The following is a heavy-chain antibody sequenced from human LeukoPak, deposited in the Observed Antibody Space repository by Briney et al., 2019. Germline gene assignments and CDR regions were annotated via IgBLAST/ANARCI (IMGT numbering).Heavy chain of an antibody. CDR1: GGSFSGYY. V-gene: IGHV4-34*01. CDR3: ARGRSAVAGTKFYYYYYYMDV. Sequence: SETLSLTCAVYGGSFSGYYWSWIRQPPGKRLEWIGEINHSGSTNYNPSLKSRVTISVDTSKNQFSLKLSSVTAADTAVYYCARGRSAVAGTKFYYYYYYMDVWGKGTTVTVSS. J-gene: IGHJ6*03. D-gene: IGHD6-19*01. CDR2: INHSGST.